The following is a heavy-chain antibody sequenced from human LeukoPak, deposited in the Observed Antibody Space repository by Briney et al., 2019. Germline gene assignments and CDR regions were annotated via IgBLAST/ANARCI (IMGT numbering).Heavy chain of an antibody. J-gene: IGHJ5*02. CDR1: GGSFSGYC. V-gene: IGHV4-34*01. Sequence: KASETLSLTCAVYGGSFSGYCWSWIRQPPGKWLEWIGEINHSGSTNYNPSLRSRVTISVDTSKNQFSLKLSSVTAADTAVYYCARHWFRVVRGVRRSDWFDPWGQGTLVTVSS. CDR3: ARHWFRVVRGVRRSDWFDP. CDR2: INHSGST. D-gene: IGHD3-10*01.